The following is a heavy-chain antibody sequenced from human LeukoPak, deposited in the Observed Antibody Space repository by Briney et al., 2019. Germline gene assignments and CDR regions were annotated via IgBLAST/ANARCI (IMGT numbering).Heavy chain of an antibody. D-gene: IGHD1-7*01. Sequence: GRSLRLSCAASGFTFSSYGMHRVRQAPGKGLEWVAVIWYDGSNKYYADSVKGRFTISRDNSKNTLYLQMNSLRAEDTAVYYCAKDGLVELRYYYYTDVWGKGTTVTVSS. J-gene: IGHJ6*03. CDR3: AKDGLVELRYYYYTDV. V-gene: IGHV3-33*06. CDR1: GFTFSSYG. CDR2: IWYDGSNK.